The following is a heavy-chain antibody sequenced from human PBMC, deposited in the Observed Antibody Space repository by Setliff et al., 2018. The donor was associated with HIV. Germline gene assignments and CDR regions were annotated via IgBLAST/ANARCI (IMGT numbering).Heavy chain of an antibody. CDR3: ARDQPQDYDSLTGYYTGRYFDY. Sequence: PSETLRLSCAASGFTFSSAWMGWIRQPPGKGLEWLGSIYHSGRTYYNPSLKSRVTISVDTSKNQFSLKLTSVTAADTAVYYCARDQPQDYDSLTGYYTGRYFDYWGRGTPVTVSS. J-gene: IGHJ4*02. CDR2: IYHSGRT. D-gene: IGHD3-9*01. CDR1: GFTFSSAW. V-gene: IGHV4-38-2*02.